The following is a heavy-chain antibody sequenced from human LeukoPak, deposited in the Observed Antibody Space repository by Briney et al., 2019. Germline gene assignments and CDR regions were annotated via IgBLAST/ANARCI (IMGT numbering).Heavy chain of an antibody. Sequence: PGGSLRLSCAASGXTVSSNYMSWVRQAPGKGLELASVIYSGGSTYYADSVKGRFTISRDNSKNTLYLQMNSLRAEDTAVYYCARDTQAAGTFAFDIWGQGTMVTVSS. CDR1: GXTVSSNY. V-gene: IGHV3-53*01. J-gene: IGHJ3*02. CDR3: ARDTQAAGTFAFDI. CDR2: IYSGGST. D-gene: IGHD6-13*01.